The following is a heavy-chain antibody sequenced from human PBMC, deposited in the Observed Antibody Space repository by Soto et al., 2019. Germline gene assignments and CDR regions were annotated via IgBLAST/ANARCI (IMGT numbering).Heavy chain of an antibody. CDR2: LYYSGST. CDR1: GGSISSGGYY. V-gene: IGHV4-31*03. J-gene: IGHJ2*01. Sequence: QVQLQESGPGLVKPSQTLSLTCTVSGGSISSGGYYWSWIRQHPGKGLEWIGYLYYSGSTYYNPSLKSRVTISVDTSKNHFSMKLSSVTAADTAVYYCARSFKAARPGSRWYFDLWGRGTLVTVSS. CDR3: ARSFKAARPGSRWYFDL. D-gene: IGHD6-6*01.